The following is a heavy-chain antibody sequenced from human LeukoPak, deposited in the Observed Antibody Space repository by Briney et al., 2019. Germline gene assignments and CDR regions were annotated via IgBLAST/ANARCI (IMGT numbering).Heavy chain of an antibody. J-gene: IGHJ4*02. V-gene: IGHV3-66*01. D-gene: IGHD6-19*01. Sequence: PGGSLRLSCAASGFNVSNNYMSWGRQAPGEGLECVSVIYIGGSTYYADSVKGRFTISRDNSKNTLYLQMNSLRGEDAAVYYCARGLAGEDWGQGTLVTVS. CDR1: GFNVSNNY. CDR3: ARGLAGED. CDR2: IYIGGST.